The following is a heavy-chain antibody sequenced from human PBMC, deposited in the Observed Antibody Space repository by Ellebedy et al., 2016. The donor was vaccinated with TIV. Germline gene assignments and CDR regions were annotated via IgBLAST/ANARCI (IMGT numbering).Heavy chain of an antibody. CDR1: GGSISSSLNY. CDR2: VNYAGST. V-gene: IGHV4-39*07. Sequence: SETLSLTXTVSGGSISSSLNYWGWIRQPPGKGLEWIGQVNYAGSTTYNPSLRSRVTISMDTANYQISLKVTSVTVADAAVYYCARILTDSDGRFGMDVWGQGTAVSV. J-gene: IGHJ6*02. D-gene: IGHD5-24*01. CDR3: ARILTDSDGRFGMDV.